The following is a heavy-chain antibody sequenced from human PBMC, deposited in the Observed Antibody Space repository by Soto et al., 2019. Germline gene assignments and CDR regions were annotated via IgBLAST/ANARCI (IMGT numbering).Heavy chain of an antibody. D-gene: IGHD2-15*01. CDR3: ARTYCSGGSCYTSAFDI. Sequence: ASVKVSWKASGYTFTSYAMHWVRQAPGQRLEWMGWINAGNGNTKYSQKFQGRVTITRDTSASTAYMELSSLRSEDTAVYYCARTYCSGGSCYTSAFDIWGQGTMVTVSS. CDR1: GYTFTSYA. J-gene: IGHJ3*02. CDR2: INAGNGNT. V-gene: IGHV1-3*01.